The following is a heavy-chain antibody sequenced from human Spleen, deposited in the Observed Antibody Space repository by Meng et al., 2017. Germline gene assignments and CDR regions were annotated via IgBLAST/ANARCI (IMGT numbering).Heavy chain of an antibody. CDR2: IYHSGST. CDR3: TKNDFYCLGY. Sequence: QVEGPESGPALVKPSGTLSLTFAVSGGSSSSRNWWRWVRQPPGKGLEWIGEIYHSGSTNYNPSLKSRVTISLDQSKNQFSLKLSSVTAADTAVYYCTKNDFYCLGYWGQGTLVTVSS. V-gene: IGHV4-4*02. CDR1: GGSSSSRNW. J-gene: IGHJ4*02. D-gene: IGHD2-21*01.